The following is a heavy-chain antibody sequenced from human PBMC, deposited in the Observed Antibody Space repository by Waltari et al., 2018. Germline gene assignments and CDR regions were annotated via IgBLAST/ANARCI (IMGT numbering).Heavy chain of an antibody. CDR3: AKGGGWLQDY. V-gene: IGHV3-74*01. J-gene: IGHJ4*02. D-gene: IGHD5-12*01. CDR1: GFTFSRYW. CDR2: INSDGSTT. Sequence: EVQLVESGGGLAQPGGSLRLSCLASGFTFSRYWIPWVRQAPGKGLVWVSRINSDGSTTNYADSVKGRFTISRDNAKNTLYLQMNSLRAEDTAVYYCAKGGGWLQDYWGQGTLVTVSS.